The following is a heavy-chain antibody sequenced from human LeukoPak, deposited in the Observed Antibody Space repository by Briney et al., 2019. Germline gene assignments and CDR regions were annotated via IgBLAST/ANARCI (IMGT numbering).Heavy chain of an antibody. CDR1: GGSISSYY. V-gene: IGHV4-4*07. D-gene: IGHD1-26*01. Sequence: SETLSLTRTVSGGSISSYYWSWIPQPAGKGLEWIGRVYTSGSTNSNPSLKSRVTMSVDTSKNQFSLKLSSVTAADTAVYYCASSRRKWELLLDYWGQGTLVTVSS. J-gene: IGHJ4*02. CDR3: ASSRRKWELLLDY. CDR2: VYTSGST.